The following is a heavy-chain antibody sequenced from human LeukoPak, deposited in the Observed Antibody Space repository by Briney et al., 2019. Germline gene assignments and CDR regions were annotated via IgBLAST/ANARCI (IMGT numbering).Heavy chain of an antibody. V-gene: IGHV1-18*01. J-gene: IGHJ5*02. CDR2: ISGYNGNT. Sequence: ASVKVSCKASGYTFTSSGINWVRQAPGQGLEWMGWISGYNGNTDYAQKLLGRVTMTTDTSTSTAYMELRTLRPDDTAVCYCARDKGYSSTWRPNWFDPWGQGTLVTVSS. CDR1: GYTFTSSG. D-gene: IGHD6-13*01. CDR3: ARDKGYSSTWRPNWFDP.